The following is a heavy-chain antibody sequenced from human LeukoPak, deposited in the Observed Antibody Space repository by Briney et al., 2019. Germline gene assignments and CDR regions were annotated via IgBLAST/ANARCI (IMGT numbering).Heavy chain of an antibody. Sequence: GGSLRLSCAASGFTFSTFWMSWVHQAPGKGLEWVANIKQDGSEKYYVDSMKGRFTVSRDNAKNSLYLQMDSLIAEDTAVYYCARGGTFVSNYWGQGTLVTVSS. J-gene: IGHJ4*02. CDR2: IKQDGSEK. V-gene: IGHV3-7*01. CDR1: GFTFSTFW. D-gene: IGHD2/OR15-2a*01. CDR3: ARGGTFVSNY.